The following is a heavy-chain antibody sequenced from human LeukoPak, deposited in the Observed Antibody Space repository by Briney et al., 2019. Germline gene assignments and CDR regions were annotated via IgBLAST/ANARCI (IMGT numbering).Heavy chain of an antibody. Sequence: GSLRLSCAASGFTFSSYSMNWVRPAPGKGLEWVSSISSSSYIYYADSVKGRFTISRDNAKNSLYLQMNSLRAEDTAVYYCARTTTVDDAFDIWGQGTMVTVSS. CDR3: ARTTTVDDAFDI. V-gene: IGHV3-21*01. CDR2: ISSSSYI. D-gene: IGHD4-23*01. J-gene: IGHJ3*02. CDR1: GFTFSSYS.